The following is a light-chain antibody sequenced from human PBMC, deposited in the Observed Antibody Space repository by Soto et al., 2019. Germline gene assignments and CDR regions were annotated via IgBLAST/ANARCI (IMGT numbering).Light chain of an antibody. CDR2: GNT. CDR3: ESYDSTLSGSR. CDR1: SSNIGAGYG. Sequence: QSALTQPPSVSGAPGQRVTISCTGSSSNIGAGYGVNWYQQLPGTAPKLLIYGNTNRPSGVPDRISGSKSGTSASLAITGLQAEDEADYYCESYDSTLSGSRFGGGTKVTVL. J-gene: IGLJ3*02. V-gene: IGLV1-40*01.